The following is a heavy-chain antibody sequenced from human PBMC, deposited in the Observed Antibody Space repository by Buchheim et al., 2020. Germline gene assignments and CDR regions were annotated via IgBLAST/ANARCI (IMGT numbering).Heavy chain of an antibody. V-gene: IGHV3-48*03. CDR3: AREMATFDY. CDR2: ISSSGSTI. Sequence: EVQLVESGGGLVQPGGSLRLSCAASGFTFSSYEMNWVRQAPGKGLEWVSYISSSGSTIYYADSVKGRFTISIDNATTSLHLPMNSLRAEDTAVYYCAREMATFDYWGQGTL. CDR1: GFTFSSYE. D-gene: IGHD5-24*01. J-gene: IGHJ4*02.